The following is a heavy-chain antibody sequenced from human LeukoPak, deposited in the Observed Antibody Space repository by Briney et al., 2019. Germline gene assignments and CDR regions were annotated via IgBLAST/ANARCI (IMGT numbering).Heavy chain of an antibody. D-gene: IGHD4-17*01. CDR1: GFTFSSYW. J-gene: IGHJ4*02. Sequence: PGGSLRLSCAASGFTFSSYWMHWVRQAPGKGLVWVSAISGSGGSTYYADSVKGRFTISRVNSKNTPYLQMNSLRAEDTAVYYCAKDLDYGDSVLTDWGQGTLVTVSS. V-gene: IGHV3-23*01. CDR3: AKDLDYGDSVLTD. CDR2: ISGSGGST.